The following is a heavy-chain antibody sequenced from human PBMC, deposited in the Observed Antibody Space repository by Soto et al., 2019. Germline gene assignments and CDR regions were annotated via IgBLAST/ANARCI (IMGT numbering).Heavy chain of an antibody. D-gene: IGHD5-18*01. J-gene: IGHJ6*02. V-gene: IGHV1-69*13. CDR3: ARLRGYSYGHPPYYYYGMDV. CDR2: IIPIFGTA. Sequence: ASVKVSCKASGGTFSSYAISWVRQAPGQGLEWMGGIIPIFGTANYAQKFQGRVTITADESTSTAYMELSSLRSEDTAVYYCARLRGYSYGHPPYYYYGMDVWGQGTTVTVS. CDR1: GGTFSSYA.